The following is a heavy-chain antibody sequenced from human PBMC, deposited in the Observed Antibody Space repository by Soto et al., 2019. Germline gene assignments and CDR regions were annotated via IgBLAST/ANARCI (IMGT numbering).Heavy chain of an antibody. J-gene: IGHJ4*02. CDR2: MTGSGGVT. V-gene: IGHV3-23*01. CDR3: AKRGGTSGYYPWDY. CDR1: GFIFSSYG. Sequence: EVQLLESGGDLVQPGGSLRLSCAASGFIFSSYGMSWVRQAPGKGLEWVSAMTGSGGVTYYADSVKGRFTISRDNSKNTLYLHMNSLRADDTAVYYCAKRGGTSGYYPWDYWGQGILVTVSS. D-gene: IGHD3-22*01.